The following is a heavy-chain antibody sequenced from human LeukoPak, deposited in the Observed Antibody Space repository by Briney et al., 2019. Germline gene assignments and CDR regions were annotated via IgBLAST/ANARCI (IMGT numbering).Heavy chain of an antibody. V-gene: IGHV3-48*03. J-gene: IGHJ4*02. Sequence: GGSLRLSCAASGFTFSSYEMNWVRQAPGKGLEWVSYISSSGSTIYYADSVKGRFTISRDNAKNSLYLQMNSLRAEDTAVYYCARAGTYSSSSDYWGQGTLVTVSS. D-gene: IGHD6-6*01. CDR3: ARAGTYSSSSDY. CDR2: ISSSGSTI. CDR1: GFTFSSYE.